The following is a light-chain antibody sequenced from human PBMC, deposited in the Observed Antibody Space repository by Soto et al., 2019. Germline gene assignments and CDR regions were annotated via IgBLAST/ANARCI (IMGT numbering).Light chain of an antibody. CDR2: LDSDGSH. V-gene: IGLV4-69*01. CDR3: QTWGTGIHVV. Sequence: QSVLTQSPSASASLGASVKLTCTLRSGHSCYAIAWHQQQPEKGPRYLMKLDSDGSHTKGDAIPDRFSGSSSGAERYLTISSLQSEDEADYYCQTWGTGIHVVFGGGTKLIVL. J-gene: IGLJ2*01. CDR1: SGHSCYA.